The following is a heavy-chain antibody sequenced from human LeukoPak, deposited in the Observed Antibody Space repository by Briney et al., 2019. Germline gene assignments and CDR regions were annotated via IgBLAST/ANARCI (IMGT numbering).Heavy chain of an antibody. CDR3: ARAAASRLDY. V-gene: IGHV6-1*01. J-gene: IGHJ4*02. Sequence: SQTLSLTCALSGDSVSSNSATWNWIRQSPSRGLEWLGRTYYRSKWYNDYAVSVKSRITINTDTSENQFSLQLNSVTPEDTAVYYCARAAASRLDYWGQGTLVTVSS. D-gene: IGHD6-25*01. CDR2: TYYRSKWYN. CDR1: GDSVSSNSAT.